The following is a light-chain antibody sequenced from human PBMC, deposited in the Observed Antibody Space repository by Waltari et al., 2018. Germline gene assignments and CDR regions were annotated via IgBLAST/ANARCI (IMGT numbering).Light chain of an antibody. CDR1: SGHSSYI. CDR3: ETWDSHTWV. CDR2: LEGSGSY. Sequence: QPVLTQSSSASASLGSLVKLTCTLSSGHSSYIIAWHQQQPGKAPRYLMKLEGSGSYNKGSGVPDRFSGSSSGADRYLTISNLQSEDEADYYCETWDSHTWVFGGGTKLTVL. J-gene: IGLJ3*02. V-gene: IGLV4-60*03.